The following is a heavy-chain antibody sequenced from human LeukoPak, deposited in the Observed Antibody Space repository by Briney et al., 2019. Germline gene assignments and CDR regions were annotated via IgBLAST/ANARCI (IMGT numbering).Heavy chain of an antibody. V-gene: IGHV4-39*02. CDR2: IYYSGNT. CDR1: GGSISTSAYY. CDR3: ARDSAIFYGMDV. J-gene: IGHJ6*02. Sequence: SETLSLTCIVSGGSISTSAYYWGWIRQPPGEGLQWIGSIYYSGNTYYNSALKSRVTISVDTSTSQFSLKLTSVTAADTAVYYCARDSAIFYGMDVWGQGTTVTVSS. D-gene: IGHD3-3*01.